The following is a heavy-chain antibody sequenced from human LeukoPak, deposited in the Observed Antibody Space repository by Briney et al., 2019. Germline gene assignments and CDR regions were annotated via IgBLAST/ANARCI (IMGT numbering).Heavy chain of an antibody. V-gene: IGHV4-59*08. D-gene: IGHD3-10*01. CDR1: GGSINSYY. Sequence: SETLSLTCTVSGGSINSYYWSWIRQPPGKGLEWIGYIYYSGSTNYNPSLKSRVTISVDTSKNQFSLKLSSVTAADTAVYYCARHLGSGSTLFDYWGQGTLVTVSS. CDR3: ARHLGSGSTLFDY. J-gene: IGHJ4*02. CDR2: IYYSGST.